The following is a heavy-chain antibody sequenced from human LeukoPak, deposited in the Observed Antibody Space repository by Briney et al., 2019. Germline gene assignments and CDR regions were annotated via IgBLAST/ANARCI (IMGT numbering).Heavy chain of an antibody. J-gene: IGHJ6*03. Sequence: GGSLRLSCAASGFTFSSYEMNWVRQAPGKGLEWVSYISSSGSTIYYADSVKGRFTISRDNAKNSLYLQMNSLRAEDTAVYYCASSTSYYYYYMDVWGKGTTVTISS. CDR2: ISSSGSTI. CDR3: ASSTSYYYYYMDV. D-gene: IGHD2-2*01. CDR1: GFTFSSYE. V-gene: IGHV3-48*03.